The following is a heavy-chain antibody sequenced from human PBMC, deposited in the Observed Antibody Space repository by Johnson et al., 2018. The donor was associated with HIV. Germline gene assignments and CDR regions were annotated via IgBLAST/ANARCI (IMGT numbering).Heavy chain of an antibody. Sequence: QVQLVESGGGLVKAGGSLRLSCAASGFTFSDYYMSWIRQAPGKGLEWVSYISSSGNTIYYADSAKGRFTISRDNSKNTLYLQMRSLRAEDTAVYYCAKDRGTAMDNDAFDIWGQGTIVTVSS. CDR3: AKDRGTAMDNDAFDI. CDR1: GFTFSDYY. J-gene: IGHJ3*02. V-gene: IGHV3-11*04. D-gene: IGHD5-18*01. CDR2: ISSSGNTI.